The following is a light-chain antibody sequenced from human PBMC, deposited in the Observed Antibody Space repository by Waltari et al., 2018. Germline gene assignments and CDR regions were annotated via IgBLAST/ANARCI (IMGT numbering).Light chain of an antibody. CDR3: SSYAGTSTFYV. CDR1: SSDVGGYNY. CDR2: EVT. Sequence: QSALTQPHSASGSPGQSVTISCTGTSSDVGGYNYVSWYQQHPGKAPKLLLYEVTKRPSGVPDRFSGSKSGNTASLTVSGLQADDEADYYCSSYAGTSTFYVFGTGTEVTVL. V-gene: IGLV2-8*01. J-gene: IGLJ1*01.